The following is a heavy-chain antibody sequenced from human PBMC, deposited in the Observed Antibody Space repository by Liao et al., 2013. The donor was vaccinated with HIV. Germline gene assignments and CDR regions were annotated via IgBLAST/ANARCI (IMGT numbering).Heavy chain of an antibody. CDR1: GGSFSGYY. D-gene: IGHD6-13*01. CDR3: ASSSSWYSDY. CDR2: INHSGST. Sequence: QVQLQESGPGLVKPSETLSLTCAVYGGSFSGYYWSWIRQPPGKGLEWIGEINHSGSTNYNPSLKSRVTISVDTSKNQFSLKLSSVTAADTAVYYCASSSSWYSDYWGQGTLVTVSS. V-gene: IGHV4-34*01. J-gene: IGHJ4*02.